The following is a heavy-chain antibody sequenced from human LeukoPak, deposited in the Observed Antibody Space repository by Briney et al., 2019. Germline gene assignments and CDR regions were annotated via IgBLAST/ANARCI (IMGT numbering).Heavy chain of an antibody. CDR1: GGSISSYY. V-gene: IGHV4-59*01. D-gene: IGHD6-13*01. CDR2: IYYSGST. Sequence: SETLSLTCTVSGGSISSYYWSWIRQPPGKGLEWIGYIYYSGSTNYNPSLKSRVTISVDTSKNQFSLKLSSVTAADTAVYYCARGGVAAAGFDYWGQGTLVTVSS. CDR3: ARGGVAAAGFDY. J-gene: IGHJ4*02.